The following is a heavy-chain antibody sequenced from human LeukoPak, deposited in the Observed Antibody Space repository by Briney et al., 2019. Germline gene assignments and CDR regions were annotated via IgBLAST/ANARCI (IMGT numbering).Heavy chain of an antibody. CDR1: GGSISTSYY. Sequence: SETLSLTCTVSGGSISTSYYWGWVRQAPGKGLEWIGSGTSYYNPSLKSRVTISVDTSRNQSSLKLTSVTAADTAVYYCARTGGYMVWGVQNWFDPWGQGTLVTVSS. CDR2: GTS. J-gene: IGHJ5*02. D-gene: IGHD3-10*01. CDR3: ARTGGYMVWGVQNWFDP. V-gene: IGHV4-39*01.